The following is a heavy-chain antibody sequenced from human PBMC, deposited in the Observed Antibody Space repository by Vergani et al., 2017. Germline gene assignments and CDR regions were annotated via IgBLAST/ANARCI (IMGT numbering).Heavy chain of an antibody. J-gene: IGHJ4*02. CDR1: GFTFSSSA. V-gene: IGHV3-23*01. CDR3: ARRGIVGAELDY. Sequence: EVQLLESGGGLVQPGGSLRLSCAASGFTFSSSAMSWVRQAPGKGLEWVSAISGSGGSTYYADSVKGRFTISRDNSKNTLYLEMNSLTAEDTAGYYCARRGIVGAELDYWGQGTLVTVSS. D-gene: IGHD1-26*01. CDR2: ISGSGGST.